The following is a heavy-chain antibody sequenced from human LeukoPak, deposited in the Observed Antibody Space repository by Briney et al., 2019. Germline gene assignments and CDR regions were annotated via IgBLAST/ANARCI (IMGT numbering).Heavy chain of an antibody. CDR2: ISGSGVST. V-gene: IGHV3-23*01. J-gene: IGHJ4*02. D-gene: IGHD2-2*01. CDR3: AKDWGMGDQLLRIDY. Sequence: GGSLRLSCAASGFNLSSYWMSWVRQAPGKGLEWVSGISGSGVSTYYADSVKGRFTISRDNSNDTLYLQMRSLGAEDTAVYYCAKDWGMGDQLLRIDYWGQGTLVTVSS. CDR1: GFNLSSYW.